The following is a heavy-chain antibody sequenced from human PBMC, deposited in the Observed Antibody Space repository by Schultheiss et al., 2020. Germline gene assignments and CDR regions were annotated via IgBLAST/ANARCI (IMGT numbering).Heavy chain of an antibody. CDR3: ARHDYGDYVRFPDY. D-gene: IGHD4-17*01. J-gene: IGHJ4*02. Sequence: SQTLSLTCTVSGGSISSYYWSWIRQPAGKGLEWIGSIYYSGSTYYNPSLKSRVTISVDTSKNQFSLKLSSVTAADTAVYYCARHDYGDYVRFPDYWGQGTLVTVSS. CDR2: IYYSGST. CDR1: GGSISSYY. V-gene: IGHV4-59*05.